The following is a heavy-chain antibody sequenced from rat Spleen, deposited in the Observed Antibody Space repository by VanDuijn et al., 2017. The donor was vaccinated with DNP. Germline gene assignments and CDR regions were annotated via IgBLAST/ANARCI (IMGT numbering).Heavy chain of an antibody. Sequence: VQLKESGPGLVQPSQTLSLTCTVSGLSLTSNSVSWIRQPPGKGLAWVATISYDGSRADYRDSVKGRFTVSRDNAKSTLYLQMDSLRSEDTATYYCARPDAWGQGTSVTVSS. CDR3: ARPDA. V-gene: IGHV5-7*01. CDR1: GLSLTSNS. CDR2: ISYDGSRA. J-gene: IGHJ4*01.